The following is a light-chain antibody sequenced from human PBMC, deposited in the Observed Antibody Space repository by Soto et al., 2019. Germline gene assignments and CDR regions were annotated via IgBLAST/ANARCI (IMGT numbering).Light chain of an antibody. V-gene: IGKV3-15*01. Sequence: EVVMRQSPATLSVSPGETATLSCRASQSVSNKLAWYQQRPGQAPRLLIYAADTRATGIPDRFSGSGSGREFTLTISSLQSEDFAVYYCQQYNNWPPWTFDQGTKVEVK. CDR1: QSVSNK. J-gene: IGKJ1*01. CDR2: AAD. CDR3: QQYNNWPPWT.